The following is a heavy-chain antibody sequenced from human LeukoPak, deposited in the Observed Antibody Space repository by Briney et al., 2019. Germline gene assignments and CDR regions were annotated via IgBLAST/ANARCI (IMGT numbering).Heavy chain of an antibody. CDR2: ISSSGSTI. CDR1: GFTFSDYY. D-gene: IGHD1-26*01. CDR3: ARDPMPRSGSYGGGWFDP. V-gene: IGHV3-11*01. J-gene: IGHJ5*02. Sequence: GRSLRLSCAASGFTFSDYYMNWIRQAPGKGLEWVSYISSSGSTIYYADSVKGRFTMSRDNAKNSLYLQMNSLRAEDTAVYYCARDPMPRSGSYGGGWFDPWGQGTLVTVSS.